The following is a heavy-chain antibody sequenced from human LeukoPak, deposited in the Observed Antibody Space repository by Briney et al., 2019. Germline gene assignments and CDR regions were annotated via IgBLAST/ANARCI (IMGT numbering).Heavy chain of an antibody. CDR1: GFTFSNYE. J-gene: IGHJ6*03. Sequence: PGGSLRLSCAASGFTFSNYETNWVRQAPGKGLEWVAYISHTFSTVYYADSVKGRFTISRDNTRNSLYLQMNSLKVEDTAVYYCARVMEYYFYYMDVWGKGTTVTISS. D-gene: IGHD1-1*01. V-gene: IGHV3-48*03. CDR2: ISHTFSTV. CDR3: ARVMEYYFYYMDV.